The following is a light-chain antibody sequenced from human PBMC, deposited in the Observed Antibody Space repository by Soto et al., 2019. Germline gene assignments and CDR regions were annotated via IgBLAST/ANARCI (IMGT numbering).Light chain of an antibody. CDR3: SSFSSITREV. J-gene: IGLJ2*01. V-gene: IGLV2-14*01. CDR1: SSDVGGYNY. Sequence: QSALTQPASVSGSPGQSITISCTGTSSDVGGYNYVSWYQQHPGKAPKLMIYEVSNRPSGVSNRFSGSKSGNTASLTISGLQTEDEADYYCSSFSSITREVFGGGTKLTV. CDR2: EVS.